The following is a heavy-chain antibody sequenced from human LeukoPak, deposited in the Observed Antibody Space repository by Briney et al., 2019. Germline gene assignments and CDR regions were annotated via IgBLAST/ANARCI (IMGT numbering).Heavy chain of an antibody. CDR3: ARGDVVATSGPFDY. Sequence: GGSLRLSCAAPGFTFNRYWMYWVRQAPGTGLVWVSRISSDGSATTYADSVKGRFIISRDNAKNTLYLQMSSLRVEDTAVYYCARGDVVATSGPFDYWGQGTLVTVSP. CDR2: ISSDGSAT. D-gene: IGHD5-12*01. J-gene: IGHJ4*02. V-gene: IGHV3-74*01. CDR1: GFTFNRYW.